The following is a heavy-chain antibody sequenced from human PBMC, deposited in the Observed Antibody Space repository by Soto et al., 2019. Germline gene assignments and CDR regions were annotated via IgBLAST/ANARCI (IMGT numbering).Heavy chain of an antibody. CDR1: GFTFSSYE. CDR3: AREYATFEY. CDR2: ISSSGSTI. J-gene: IGHJ4*02. D-gene: IGHD2-8*01. V-gene: IGHV3-48*03. Sequence: GALRLSCAASGFTFSSYEMNWVRQAPGKGLEWVSYISSSGSTIYYADSVKGRFTISRDNAKNSLYLQMNSLRAEDTAVYFCAREYATFEYWGQGTLVTV.